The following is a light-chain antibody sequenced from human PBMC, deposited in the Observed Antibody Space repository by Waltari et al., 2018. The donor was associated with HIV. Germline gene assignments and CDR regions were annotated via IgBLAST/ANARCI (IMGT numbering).Light chain of an antibody. CDR3: CSYAGSSTLV. CDR1: SRDVGSYNL. V-gene: IGLV2-23*02. J-gene: IGLJ2*01. Sequence: QSALTQPASVSGSPGQSITLSCPGTSRDVGSYNLVSWYQQHPGKAPKLMIYEVTKRPSGVSNRFSGSKSGNTASLTISGLQAEDEADYFCCSYAGSSTLVFGGGTKLTVL. CDR2: EVT.